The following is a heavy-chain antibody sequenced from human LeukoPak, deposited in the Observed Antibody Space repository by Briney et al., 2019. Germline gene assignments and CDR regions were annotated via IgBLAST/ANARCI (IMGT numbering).Heavy chain of an antibody. CDR1: GYTLTDYY. CDR2: INPRSGDT. D-gene: IGHD5-12*01. CDR3: AKNPYEYYFDY. J-gene: IGHJ4*02. Sequence: ASVKVSCKASGYTLTDYYVHWVRLAPGQGLEWMGWINPRSGDTHYAQKFQGRVTMTRDTSLDTAYMELSRLRSDDTAVYYCAKNPYEYYFDYWGQGTLVTVSS. V-gene: IGHV1-2*02.